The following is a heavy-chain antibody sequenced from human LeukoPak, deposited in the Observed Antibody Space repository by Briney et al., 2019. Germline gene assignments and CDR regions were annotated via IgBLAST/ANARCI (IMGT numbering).Heavy chain of an antibody. V-gene: IGHV3-23*01. CDR1: GFTFSSYA. Sequence: GGSLRLSCAASGFTFSSYAMSWVRQAPGKGLEWVSAISGSGGSTYYADSVKGRFTISRDNSKNTLYLQMNSLRAEDTAVYYCAKSDFWSGYYRAPLSPGYWGQGTLVTVSS. J-gene: IGHJ4*02. CDR3: AKSDFWSGYYRAPLSPGY. D-gene: IGHD3-3*01. CDR2: ISGSGGST.